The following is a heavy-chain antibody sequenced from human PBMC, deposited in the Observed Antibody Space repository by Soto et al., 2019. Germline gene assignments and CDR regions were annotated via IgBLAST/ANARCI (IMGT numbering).Heavy chain of an antibody. D-gene: IGHD5-12*01. CDR2: ISYDGSNQ. V-gene: IGHV3-30*10. CDR1: RFTFSSYT. J-gene: IGHJ4*02. CDR3: ARGPIRLTCFDY. Sequence: GGSLRLSCAPSRFTFSSYTMHWARQCPGNVLDWVAFISYDGSNQYYSESGKGRFTISRYNCKITLYLQMSCLRAEDTPVYYRARGPIRLTCFDYWGWLTRVAVCS.